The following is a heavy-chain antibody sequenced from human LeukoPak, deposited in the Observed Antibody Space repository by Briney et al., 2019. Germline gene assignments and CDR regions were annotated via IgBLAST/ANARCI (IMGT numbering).Heavy chain of an antibody. J-gene: IGHJ4*02. V-gene: IGHV3-7*05. CDR1: GFTFNSYE. D-gene: IGHD3-10*01. CDR3: ARGRITKDY. CDR2: INQDGSEK. Sequence: GGSLRLSCAASGFTFNSYEMNWVRQAPGKGLEWVANINQDGSEKYYVDSVKGRFTISRDNAKNSLYLQMNSLRAEDTAVYYCARGRITKDYWGQGTLVTVSS.